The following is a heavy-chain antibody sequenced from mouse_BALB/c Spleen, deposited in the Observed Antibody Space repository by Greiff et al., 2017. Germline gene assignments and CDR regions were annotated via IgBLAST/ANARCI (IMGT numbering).Heavy chain of an antibody. CDR3: ASIYYYGSSFLDY. D-gene: IGHD1-1*01. J-gene: IGHJ2*01. CDR1: GFNIKDTY. CDR2: IDPANGNT. Sequence: VHVKQSGAELVKPGASVKLSCTASGFNIKDTYMHWVKQRPEQGLEWIGRIDPANGNTKYDPKFQGKATITADTSSNTAYLQLSSLTSEDTAVYYCASIYYYGSSFLDYWGQGTTLTVSS. V-gene: IGHV14-3*02.